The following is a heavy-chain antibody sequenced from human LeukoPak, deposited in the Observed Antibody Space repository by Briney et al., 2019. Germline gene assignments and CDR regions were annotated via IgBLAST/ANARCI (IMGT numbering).Heavy chain of an antibody. CDR2: IIPIFGTA. CDR1: GGTFSSYA. Sequence: SVKVSCKASGGTFSSYAISWVRQAPGQGLKWMGRIIPIFGTANYAQKFQGRVTITTDESTSTAYMELSSLRSEDTAVYYCARDIGFGSGSFDYWGQGTLVTVSS. CDR3: ARDIGFGSGSFDY. J-gene: IGHJ4*02. V-gene: IGHV1-69*05. D-gene: IGHD3-22*01.